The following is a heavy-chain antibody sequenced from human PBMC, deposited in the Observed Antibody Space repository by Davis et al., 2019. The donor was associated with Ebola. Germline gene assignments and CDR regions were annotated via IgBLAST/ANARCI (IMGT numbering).Heavy chain of an antibody. CDR2: MNPNSGNT. CDR3: ARVMRQWLGLVATYYYYGMDV. Sequence: ASVKVSCKASGYTFTSYDINWVRQATGQGLEWMGWMNPNSGNTGYAQKFQGRVTMTRNTSISTAYMELSSLRSEDTAVYYCARVMRQWLGLVATYYYYGMDVWGQGTTVTVSS. J-gene: IGHJ6*02. D-gene: IGHD6-19*01. V-gene: IGHV1-8*01. CDR1: GYTFTSYD.